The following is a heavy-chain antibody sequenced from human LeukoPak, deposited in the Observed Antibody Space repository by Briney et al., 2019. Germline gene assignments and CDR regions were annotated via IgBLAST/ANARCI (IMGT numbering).Heavy chain of an antibody. CDR1: GFTFSSYD. CDR3: ALNIAAAGNSRDAFDI. V-gene: IGHV3-30*03. J-gene: IGHJ3*02. Sequence: PGGSLRLSCAASGFTFSSYDMHWVRQAPGKGLEWVAVISYDGSNKYYADSVKGRFTISRDNSKNTLYLQMNSLRAEDTAVYYCALNIAAAGNSRDAFDIWGQGTTVTVSS. D-gene: IGHD6-13*01. CDR2: ISYDGSNK.